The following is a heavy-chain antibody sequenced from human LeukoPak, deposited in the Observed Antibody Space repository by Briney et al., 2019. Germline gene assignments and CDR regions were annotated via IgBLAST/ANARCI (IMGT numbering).Heavy chain of an antibody. CDR3: ARGGLYCSSTSCYGIEY. D-gene: IGHD2-2*01. CDR2: ISAYNGNT. CDR1: GYTFTSYG. J-gene: IGHJ4*02. Sequence: ASVKVSCKAAGYTFTSYGISWVRQAPGQGLEWMGWISAYNGNTNYAQKLQGRVTMTTDTSTSAVYMELRSLRSDDTAVYYCARGGLYCSSTSCYGIEYWGQGILVTVSS. V-gene: IGHV1-18*04.